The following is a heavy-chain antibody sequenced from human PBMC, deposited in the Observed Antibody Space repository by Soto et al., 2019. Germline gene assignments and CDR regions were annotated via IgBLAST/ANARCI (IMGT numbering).Heavy chain of an antibody. CDR3: AKLGSGYYYVRGDEDY. D-gene: IGHD3-22*01. J-gene: IGHJ4*02. V-gene: IGHV3-23*01. CDR2: ISGSGGST. Sequence: EVQLLESGGGLVQPGGSLRLSCAASGFTFSSYAMSWVRQAPGKGLEWVSAISGSGGSTYYADSVKGRFTISGDNSKNTLYLQMNSLRAEDTAVYYCAKLGSGYYYVRGDEDYWGQGTLVTVSS. CDR1: GFTFSSYA.